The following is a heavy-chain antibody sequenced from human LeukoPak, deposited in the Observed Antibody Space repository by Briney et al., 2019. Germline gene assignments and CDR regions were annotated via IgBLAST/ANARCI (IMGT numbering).Heavy chain of an antibody. J-gene: IGHJ5*02. CDR3: ASISYSSSRNWFDP. CDR2: IYYSGST. D-gene: IGHD6-13*01. V-gene: IGHV4-39*07. Sequence: PSETLSLTCTVSGGSISSSSYYWGWIRQPPGKGLEWIGSIYYSGSTYYNPSLKSRVTISVDTSKNQFSLKLSSVTAADTAVYYCASISYSSSRNWFDPWGQGTLVTVSS. CDR1: GGSISSSSYY.